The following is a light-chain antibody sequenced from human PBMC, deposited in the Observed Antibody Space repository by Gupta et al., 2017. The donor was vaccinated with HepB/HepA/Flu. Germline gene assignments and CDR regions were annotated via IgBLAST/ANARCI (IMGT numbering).Light chain of an antibody. J-gene: IGLJ1*01. V-gene: IGLV1-47*02. Sequence: QPVLTQPPSASGTPAQRVTIACSGSSSNIGNDNAYWYQQRPGTAPKLLIYNDNQRPSGVPDRFSGSKSGTTASLAISGLRSEEEADYYWVGSDDSISGYVFGAGTKVTVL. CDR1: SSNIGNDN. CDR3: VGSDDSISGYV. CDR2: NDN.